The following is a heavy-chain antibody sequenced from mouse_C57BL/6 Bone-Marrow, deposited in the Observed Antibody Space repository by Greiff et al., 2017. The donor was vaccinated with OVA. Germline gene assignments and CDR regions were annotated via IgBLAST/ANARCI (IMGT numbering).Heavy chain of an antibody. D-gene: IGHD1-1*01. CDR3: ARFMRGFAY. V-gene: IGHV1-26*01. CDR2: INPNNGGT. J-gene: IGHJ3*01. Sequence: EVQLQQSGPELVKPGASVKISCKASGYTFTDYYMNWVKQSHGKSLEWIGDINPNNGGTSYNQKFKGKATLTVDKSSSTAYMELRGLTSEDSAVYYCARFMRGFAYWGQGTLVTVSA. CDR1: GYTFTDYY.